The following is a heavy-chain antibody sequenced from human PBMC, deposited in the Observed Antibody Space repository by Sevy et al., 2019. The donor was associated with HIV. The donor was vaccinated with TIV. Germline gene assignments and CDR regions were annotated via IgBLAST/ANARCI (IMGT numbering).Heavy chain of an antibody. D-gene: IGHD3-10*01. V-gene: IGHV3-23*01. J-gene: IGHJ6*02. CDR3: AKGPLSMVQGVLFDRPDYYYYGMDV. CDR1: GFTFSSYA. Sequence: GGSLRLSCAASGFTFSSYAMSWVRQAPGKGLEWVSAISGSGGSTYYADSVKGRFTISRDNPKNTLYLQMNSLRAEDTVVYYCAKGPLSMVQGVLFDRPDYYYYGMDVWGPGTTVTVSS. CDR2: ISGSGGST.